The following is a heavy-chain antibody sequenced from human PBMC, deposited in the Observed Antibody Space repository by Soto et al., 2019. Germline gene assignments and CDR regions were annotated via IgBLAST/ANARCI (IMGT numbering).Heavy chain of an antibody. V-gene: IGHV3-7*03. J-gene: IGHJ4*02. Sequence: GGSLRLSCAASGFTFSSYWMSWVRQAPGKGLEWVANIKQDGSEKYYVDSVKGRFTISRDNAKNSLYLQMNSLRAEDTAVYYCARGGSYSSSWYFDYGGQGTLGTVSS. D-gene: IGHD6-13*01. CDR2: IKQDGSEK. CDR1: GFTFSSYW. CDR3: ARGGSYSSSWYFDY.